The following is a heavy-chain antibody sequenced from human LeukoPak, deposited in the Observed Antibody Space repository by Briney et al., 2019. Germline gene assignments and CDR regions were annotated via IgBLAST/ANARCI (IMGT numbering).Heavy chain of an antibody. CDR1: GGSISSYY. CDR2: IYYSGST. CDR3: ARGIAAAHWFDP. V-gene: IGHV4-59*01. Sequence: PSETLSLTCTVSGGSISSYYWSWIRQPPGKGLEWIGYIYYSGSTNYNPSLKSRVTISVDTSKNQFSLKLSSVTAADTAVYYCARGIAAAHWFDPWGQGTLVTVSS. D-gene: IGHD6-13*01. J-gene: IGHJ5*02.